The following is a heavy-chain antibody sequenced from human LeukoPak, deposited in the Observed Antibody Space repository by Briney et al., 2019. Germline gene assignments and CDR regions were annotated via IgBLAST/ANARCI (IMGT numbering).Heavy chain of an antibody. J-gene: IGHJ4*02. CDR2: IYAGGNT. CDR1: GVSACTKW. V-gene: IGHV3-66*04. CDR3: ARQQDTTNPGY. Sequence: GSLSPSSAESGVSACTKWMNWVSQAPGKGLEWVSIIYAGGNTYYADSVKGRLTISRDDSKNTLYLQINGLRAEDTAVYYCARQQDTTNPGYWGQGTLVTVSS. D-gene: IGHD5-18*01.